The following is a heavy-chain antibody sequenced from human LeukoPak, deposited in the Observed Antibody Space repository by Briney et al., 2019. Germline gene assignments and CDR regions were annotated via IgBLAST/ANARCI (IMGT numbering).Heavy chain of an antibody. D-gene: IGHD2-15*01. Sequence: GGSLRLSCAASGFTFSSLAMHWVRQAPGKGLEWVSVISGSGGTTYYADSVKGRFTTSRDNSKNTLYLQMNSLRAEDTAVYYCARDLGYCSGGDCYSAYWGQGTLVTVSS. J-gene: IGHJ4*02. V-gene: IGHV3-23*01. CDR2: ISGSGGTT. CDR1: GFTFSSLA. CDR3: ARDLGYCSGGDCYSAY.